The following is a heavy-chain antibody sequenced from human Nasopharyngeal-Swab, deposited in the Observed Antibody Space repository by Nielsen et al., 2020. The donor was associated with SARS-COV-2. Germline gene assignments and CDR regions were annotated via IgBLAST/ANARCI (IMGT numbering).Heavy chain of an antibody. CDR1: GISRSTSGGG. D-gene: IGHD2-2*02. CDR3: APRRPPDTPQDAFDI. CDR2: IYWNDDK. V-gene: IGHV2-5*01. J-gene: IGHJ3*02. Sequence: SGPTLVKPTQTLTLTCTFSGISRSTSGGGVGWIRQPPGKALEWLALIYWNDDKRYSPSLKSRLTITKDTSKNQVVRTMTNMDPVDPATYYRAPRRPPDTPQDAFDIWGQGTMVTVSS.